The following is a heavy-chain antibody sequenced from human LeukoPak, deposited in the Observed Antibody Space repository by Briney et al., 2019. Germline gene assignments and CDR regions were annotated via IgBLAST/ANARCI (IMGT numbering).Heavy chain of an antibody. J-gene: IGHJ4*02. CDR2: INSDGSST. CDR3: AREGCTNGVCYTWGPFDY. V-gene: IGHV3-74*01. D-gene: IGHD2-8*01. Sequence: GGSLRLSCAASGFTFSSYWMHWVRHAPGMGLVWVSRINSDGSSTSYADSVKGRFTISRDNAKNTLYLQMNSLRAEDTAVYYCAREGCTNGVCYTWGPFDYWGQGTLVTVSS. CDR1: GFTFSSYW.